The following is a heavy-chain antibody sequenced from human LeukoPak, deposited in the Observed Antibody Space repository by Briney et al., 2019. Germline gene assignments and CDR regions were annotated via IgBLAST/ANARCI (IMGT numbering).Heavy chain of an antibody. CDR3: ARVCCFSSNPINEYFQH. Sequence: VGSLTHSCVGTGFTFSSYGRHWLGPAPGKGLAWVAVIWYDGSNKYYGDSVKGRFTISRDNSKNMLYLQMNSLRAEDTAVYYCARVCCFSSNPINEYFQHWGQGTLVTVSS. D-gene: IGHD6-13*01. CDR2: IWYDGSNK. V-gene: IGHV3-33*08. J-gene: IGHJ1*01. CDR1: GFTFSSYG.